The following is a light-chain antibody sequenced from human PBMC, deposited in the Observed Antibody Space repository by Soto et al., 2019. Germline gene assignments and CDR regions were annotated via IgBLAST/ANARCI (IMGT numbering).Light chain of an antibody. CDR1: KLGDKY. CDR2: QDS. J-gene: IGLJ1*01. CDR3: QAWDSSTYV. V-gene: IGLV3-1*01. Sequence: SYELTQPPSVSVSPGQTASITCSGEKLGDKYACCYQQKPGQSPVLVIYQDSKRPSGIPERFSGSNSGNTATLTISGTQAMDEADYYCQAWDSSTYVFGTGTKVTVL.